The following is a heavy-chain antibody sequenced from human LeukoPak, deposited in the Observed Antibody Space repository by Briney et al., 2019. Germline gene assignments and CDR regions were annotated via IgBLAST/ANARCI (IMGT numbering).Heavy chain of an antibody. CDR2: INDSGST. J-gene: IGHJ5*02. CDR1: GGSFSGYY. Sequence: SETLSLTCAVYGGSFSGYYWSWNRQPPGKGLEWIGEINDSGSTNYNPSLKSRVTISVDTSKNQFSLKLDSVTAADTAVYYCARTPTIAVAGKGWFDPWGQGTLVTVSS. D-gene: IGHD6-19*01. CDR3: ARTPTIAVAGKGWFDP. V-gene: IGHV4-34*01.